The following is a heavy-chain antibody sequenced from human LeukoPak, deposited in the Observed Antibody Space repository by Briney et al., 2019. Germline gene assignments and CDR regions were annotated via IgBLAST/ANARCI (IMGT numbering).Heavy chain of an antibody. CDR3: ARWLRGESPFDY. D-gene: IGHD3-16*01. CDR2: ISGSGGST. Sequence: GGSLRLSCAASGFTFSSYAMSWVRQAPGKGLEWVSAISGSGGSTYYADSVKGRFTISRDNAKNSLYLQMNSLRAEDTAVYYCARWLRGESPFDYWGQGTLVTVSS. J-gene: IGHJ4*02. V-gene: IGHV3-23*01. CDR1: GFTFSSYA.